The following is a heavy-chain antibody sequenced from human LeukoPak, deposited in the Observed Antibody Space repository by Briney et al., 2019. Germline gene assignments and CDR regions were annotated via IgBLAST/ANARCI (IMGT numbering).Heavy chain of an antibody. J-gene: IGHJ5*02. Sequence: TASQTLSLTCTVSGGSISSGSYYWSWIRQPAGKGLEWIGRIYTSGSTNYNPSLKSRVTISVDTSKNQFSLKPSSVTAADTAVYYCARDGTVNWFDPWGQGTLVTVSS. D-gene: IGHD4-17*01. CDR1: GGSISSGSYY. V-gene: IGHV4-61*02. CDR3: ARDGTVNWFDP. CDR2: IYTSGST.